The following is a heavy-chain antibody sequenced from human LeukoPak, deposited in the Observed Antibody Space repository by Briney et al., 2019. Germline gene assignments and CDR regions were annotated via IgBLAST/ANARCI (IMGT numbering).Heavy chain of an antibody. D-gene: IGHD2-8*01. CDR2: VSHDGST. J-gene: IGHJ3*02. CDR3: ARTAYISWTPPGVFDI. Sequence: SETLSLTCTVSGGSVSSYYWAWLRQSPGKGLELIGYVSHDGSTSDSPSLKSRVTISKDMSQNHFSLRLTSVTAADTAVYYCARTAYISWTPPGVFDIWGQGTMVIVSS. CDR1: GGSVSSYY. V-gene: IGHV4-59*02.